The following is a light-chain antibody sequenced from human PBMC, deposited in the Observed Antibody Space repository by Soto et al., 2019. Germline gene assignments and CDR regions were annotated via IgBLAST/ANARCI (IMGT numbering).Light chain of an antibody. CDR3: AAWDDSLHGVA. V-gene: IGLV1-44*01. J-gene: IGLJ3*02. Sequence: QSVLTQPPSASGTPGQSVPLLCFGSPPNIGSNAVNWYQQPPGTAPKLLIYKNNQRPSGVPDRFSGSKFGTSASLAISGLQSEDEADYHCAAWDDSLHGVAFGGGTKVTVL. CDR2: KNN. CDR1: PPNIGSNA.